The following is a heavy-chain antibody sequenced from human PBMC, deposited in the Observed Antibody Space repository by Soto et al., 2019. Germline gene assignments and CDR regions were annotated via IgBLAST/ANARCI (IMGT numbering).Heavy chain of an antibody. Sequence: ASVKVSCKASGYTFTGYYMHWVRRAPGQGLEWMGWINPNSGGTNYAQKFQGRVTMTRDTSISTAYMELSRLRSDDTAVYYCAREGLTGTSFDYWGQGTLVTVSS. D-gene: IGHD1-7*01. V-gene: IGHV1-2*02. CDR1: GYTFTGYY. CDR2: INPNSGGT. CDR3: AREGLTGTSFDY. J-gene: IGHJ4*02.